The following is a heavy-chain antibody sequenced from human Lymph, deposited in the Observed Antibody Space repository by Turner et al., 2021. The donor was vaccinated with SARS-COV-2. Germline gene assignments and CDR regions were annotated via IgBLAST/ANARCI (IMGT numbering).Heavy chain of an antibody. CDR2: ISYDGSNK. Sequence: QVQLVESGGGLVQPGRSLRLSCAASGFTFSSYGMHWVRQAPGKGLEWVAVISYDGSNKYYADSVKGRFTISRDNSKNTLYLQMNSLRAEDTAVYYCAKVRSIFGVVIGGMDVWGQGTTVTVSS. V-gene: IGHV3-30*18. CDR3: AKVRSIFGVVIGGMDV. D-gene: IGHD3-3*01. CDR1: GFTFSSYG. J-gene: IGHJ6*02.